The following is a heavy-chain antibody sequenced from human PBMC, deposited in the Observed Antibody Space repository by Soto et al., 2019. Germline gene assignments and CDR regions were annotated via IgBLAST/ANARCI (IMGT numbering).Heavy chain of an antibody. CDR2: ISGSGGST. CDR3: AKYRLLRFLEWFTSAFDI. D-gene: IGHD3-3*01. J-gene: IGHJ3*02. V-gene: IGHV3-23*01. Sequence: GGSLRLSCAASGFTFSSYAMSWVRQAPGKGLEWVSAISGSGGSTYYADSVKGRFTISRDNSKNTLYLQMNSLRAEDTAVYYCAKYRLLRFLEWFTSAFDIWGQGTMVTVSS. CDR1: GFTFSSYA.